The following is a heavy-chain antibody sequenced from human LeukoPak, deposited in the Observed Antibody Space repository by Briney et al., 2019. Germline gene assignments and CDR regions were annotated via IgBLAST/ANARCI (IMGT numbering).Heavy chain of an antibody. Sequence: SETLSLTCAVYGGSFSDYYWTWIRQTPGKGLAWIGEMSPSGSSNYNPSLKSRVTISVDTSKNQFSLKLRSVTAADTAVYYCARGRQDVNMILVVMAGVSYYLDVWSKGTTVTVS. CDR1: GGSFSDYY. D-gene: IGHD3-22*01. CDR2: MSPSGSS. V-gene: IGHV4-34*01. CDR3: ARGRQDVNMILVVMAGVSYYLDV. J-gene: IGHJ6*03.